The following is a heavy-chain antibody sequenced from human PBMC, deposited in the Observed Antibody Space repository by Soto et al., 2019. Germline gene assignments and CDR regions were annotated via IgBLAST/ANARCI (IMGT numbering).Heavy chain of an antibody. V-gene: IGHV3-53*01. D-gene: IGHD3-10*02. CDR3: ARTLLGTPRPQPPTY. Sequence: GGSLILSCAVSGFTVSNNYMSWVRQAPGKGLEGVSVIYSGGSTYYADSVKGRFTISRDNSKNTLYLQMNSLRAEDTAVYYCARTLLGTPRPQPPTYWGQGTLVTVSS. CDR2: IYSGGST. CDR1: GFTVSNNY. J-gene: IGHJ4*02.